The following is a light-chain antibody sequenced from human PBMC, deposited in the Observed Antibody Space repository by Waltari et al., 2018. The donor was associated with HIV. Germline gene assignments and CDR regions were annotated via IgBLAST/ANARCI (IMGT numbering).Light chain of an antibody. CDR3: QSYDSSLSSSV. CDR1: SAGCD. Sequence: QSDLTQPSSVSGAPGQRVTISCSGVSAGCDVLWYQQLPGTAPKLLIYGNRNRPSGVPDRFSGSKSGPLASLAITGLQAEDEADYYCQSYDSSLSSSVFGGGTRLTVL. CDR2: GNR. V-gene: IGLV1-40*01. J-gene: IGLJ2*01.